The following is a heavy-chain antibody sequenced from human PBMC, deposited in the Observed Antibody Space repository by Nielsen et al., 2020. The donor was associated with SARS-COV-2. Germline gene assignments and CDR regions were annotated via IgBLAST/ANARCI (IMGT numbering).Heavy chain of an antibody. CDR3: AREGGGLYYYDSSGYSYYYGMDV. J-gene: IGHJ6*02. D-gene: IGHD3-22*01. Sequence: GESLKISCAASGFTFDDYGMSWVRQAPGKGLEWVSGINWNGGSTGYADSVKGRFTISRDNAKNSLYLQMNSLRAEDTALYHCAREGGGLYYYDSSGYSYYYGMDVWGQGTTVTVSS. CDR1: GFTFDDYG. CDR2: INWNGGST. V-gene: IGHV3-20*01.